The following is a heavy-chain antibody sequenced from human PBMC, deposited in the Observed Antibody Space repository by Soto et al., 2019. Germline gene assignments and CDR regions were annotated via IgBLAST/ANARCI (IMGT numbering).Heavy chain of an antibody. V-gene: IGHV1-46*01. CDR1: GYTFINYY. J-gene: IGHJ4*02. CDR2: FNPTSGST. D-gene: IGHD6-13*01. Sequence: QVQLVQSGAEVKKPGASVRLSCKASGYTFINYYIHWVRQAPGQGLEWMGIFNPTSGSTNYAQKFQGRVTLTMDTSTRTVYMELSSLRFDDTAVYYCARDLAAGDYWGQGTLVTVSS. CDR3: ARDLAAGDY.